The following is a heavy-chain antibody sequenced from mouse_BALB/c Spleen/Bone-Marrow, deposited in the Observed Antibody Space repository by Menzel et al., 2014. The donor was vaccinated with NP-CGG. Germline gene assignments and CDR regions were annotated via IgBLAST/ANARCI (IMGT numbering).Heavy chain of an antibody. Sequence: QVQLQQSGAELAKPGASVKLSCKASGYTFTNYWMHWVKPRPGQGLEWIGEINPSNGRTNYNEKFKSKATLTVDKSSSTAYMQLSSLTSEDSAVYYCARGFDYWGQGTTLTVSS. CDR1: GYTFTNYW. V-gene: IGHV1S81*02. CDR2: INPSNGRT. CDR3: ARGFDY. J-gene: IGHJ2*01.